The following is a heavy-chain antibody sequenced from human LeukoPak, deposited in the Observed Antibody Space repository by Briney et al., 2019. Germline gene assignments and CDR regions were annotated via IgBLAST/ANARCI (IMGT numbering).Heavy chain of an antibody. V-gene: IGHV1-2*02. CDR1: GYTFTGYY. Sequence: ASVKVSCKASGYTFTGYYMHWVRQAPGQGLEWMGWINPNSGGTNYAQKFQGRVTMTRNTSISTAYMELSRLRSDDTAVYYCAREVYELWLDTKWFDPWGQGTLVTVSS. CDR3: AREVYELWLDTKWFDP. D-gene: IGHD6-19*01. J-gene: IGHJ5*02. CDR2: INPNSGGT.